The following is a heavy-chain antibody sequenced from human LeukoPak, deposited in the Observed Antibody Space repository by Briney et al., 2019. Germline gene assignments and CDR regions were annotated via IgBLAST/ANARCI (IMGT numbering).Heavy chain of an antibody. J-gene: IGHJ3*02. CDR1: GYTFTSYD. V-gene: IGHV1-8*01. CDR2: MNPNSGDT. Sequence: ASVKVSCKASGYTFTSYDINWVRQATGQGLEWMGWMNPNSGDTGYAQKLQGRVTMTRDTSTSTAYMELSSLRSEDTAMYYCARLEGGRDGYNQYAFDIWGQGTMVTVSS. D-gene: IGHD5-24*01. CDR3: ARLEGGRDGYNQYAFDI.